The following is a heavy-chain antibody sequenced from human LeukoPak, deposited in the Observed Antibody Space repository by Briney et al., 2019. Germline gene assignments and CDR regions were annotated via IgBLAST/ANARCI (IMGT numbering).Heavy chain of an antibody. Sequence: GGSLRLSCAASGFTFSSHWMHWVRRAPGKGLVWVSRINSDGSSTSYADSVKGRFTISRDNAKNTLYLQMNSLRVEDTAVYYCARGGFRDYGSGSYYQDYWGQGALVTVSS. CDR3: ARGGFRDYGSGSYYQDY. V-gene: IGHV3-74*01. CDR2: INSDGSST. D-gene: IGHD3-10*01. CDR1: GFTFSSHW. J-gene: IGHJ4*02.